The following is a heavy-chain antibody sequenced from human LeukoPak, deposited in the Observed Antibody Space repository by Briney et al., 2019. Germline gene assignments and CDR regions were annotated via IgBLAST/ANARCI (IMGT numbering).Heavy chain of an antibody. Sequence: GGSLRLSCAASGFTFSSYGMHWVRQAPGKGLEWVAFIRYDGSNKYYADSVKGRFTISRDNSKNTLYLQMNSLRPEDTAVYYCARDRTNGVIIPAAAAGGYWGQGTLVTVSS. CDR1: GFTFSSYG. D-gene: IGHD2-2*01. CDR2: IRYDGSNK. V-gene: IGHV3-30*02. J-gene: IGHJ4*02. CDR3: ARDRTNGVIIPAAAAGGY.